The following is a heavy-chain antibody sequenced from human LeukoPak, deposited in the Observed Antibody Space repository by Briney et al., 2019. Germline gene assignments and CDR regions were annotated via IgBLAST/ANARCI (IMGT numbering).Heavy chain of an antibody. CDR1: GYTFTSYG. D-gene: IGHD2-21*02. V-gene: IGHV1-18*01. J-gene: IGHJ4*02. CDR2: ISAYNGNT. Sequence: ASVKVSCKASGYTFTSYGISWVRQVPGQGLEWMGWISAYNGNTNYAQKLQGRVTMTTDTSTSTAYMELRSLRSDDTAVYYCASKGTLAYCGGDCLVDWGQGTLVTVSS. CDR3: ASKGTLAYCGGDCLVD.